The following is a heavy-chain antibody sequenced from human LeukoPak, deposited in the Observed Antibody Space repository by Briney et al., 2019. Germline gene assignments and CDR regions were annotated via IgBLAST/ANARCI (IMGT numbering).Heavy chain of an antibody. Sequence: PGGSLRLSCAASGFTFSSYSMNWVRQAPGKGLEWVSSISSSSSYIYYADSVKGRFTISRDNAKNSLYLQMNSLRAEDTAVYYCARVGVHGRGYSYGYLDYYYMDVWGKGTTVTVSS. CDR3: ARVGVHGRGYSYGYLDYYYMDV. J-gene: IGHJ6*03. V-gene: IGHV3-21*01. CDR2: ISSSSSYI. D-gene: IGHD5-18*01. CDR1: GFTFSSYS.